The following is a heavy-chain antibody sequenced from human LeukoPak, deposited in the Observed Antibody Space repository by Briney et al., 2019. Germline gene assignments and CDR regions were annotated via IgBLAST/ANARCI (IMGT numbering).Heavy chain of an antibody. D-gene: IGHD6-19*01. CDR1: GYRFTTYW. J-gene: IGHJ4*02. CDR2: IYPGDSDT. V-gene: IGHV5-51*01. Sequence: GESLKISCKGSGYRFTTYWIGWVRQMPGKGLEWMGIIYPGDSDTRYSSPFQGQVTISADKSISTAYVQWSSLKASDTAMHYCVVVYSNGWAIDYWGQGTLVTVSS. CDR3: VVVYSNGWAIDY.